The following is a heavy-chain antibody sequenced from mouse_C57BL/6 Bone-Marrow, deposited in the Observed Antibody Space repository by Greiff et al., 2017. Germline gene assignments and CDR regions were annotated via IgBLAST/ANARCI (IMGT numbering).Heavy chain of an antibody. CDR1: GFTFSSYG. CDR3: ARQGYGSPNWYVYV. Sequence: EVQLQESGGDLVKPGGSLKLSCAASGFTFSSYGMSWVRQTPDKRLEWVATISSGGSYTYSPDSVKGRFTISRDNAKNTLYLQMSSLKSEDTAMYYCARQGYGSPNWYVYVWGTGTTVTVSS. D-gene: IGHD1-1*01. V-gene: IGHV5-6*01. CDR2: ISSGGSYT. J-gene: IGHJ1*03.